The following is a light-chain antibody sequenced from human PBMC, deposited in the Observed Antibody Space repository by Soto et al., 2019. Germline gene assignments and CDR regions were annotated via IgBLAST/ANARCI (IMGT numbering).Light chain of an antibody. CDR2: WAS. V-gene: IGKV4-1*01. CDR1: ESVLYSSNNKNY. Sequence: DILMTHSPDSLAVSLGERATINCKSSESVLYSSNNKNYLAWYQQKAGQPPKLLIYWASTRESGVPDRFSGSGSGTDFTLTISSLQAEDVAVYYCQQYYSTPLTFGGGTKV. J-gene: IGKJ4*01. CDR3: QQYYSTPLT.